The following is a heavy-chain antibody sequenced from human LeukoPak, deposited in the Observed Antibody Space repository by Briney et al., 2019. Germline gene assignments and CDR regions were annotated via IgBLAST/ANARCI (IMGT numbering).Heavy chain of an antibody. D-gene: IGHD1-26*01. V-gene: IGHV1-18*01. Sequence: GASVKASCKASGYTFTSYGISWVRQAPGQGLEWMGWISAYNGNTNYAQKLQGRVTMTTDTSTSTAYMELRSLRSDDTAVYYCARDSGIVGATTVLFDPWGQGTLVTVSS. CDR1: GYTFTSYG. CDR3: ARDSGIVGATTVLFDP. J-gene: IGHJ5*02. CDR2: ISAYNGNT.